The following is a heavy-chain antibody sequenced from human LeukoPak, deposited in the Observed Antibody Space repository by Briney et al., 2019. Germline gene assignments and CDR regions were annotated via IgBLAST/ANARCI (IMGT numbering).Heavy chain of an antibody. Sequence: GASVEVSCKASGYTFTSYDINWVRQATGQGLEWMGWMNPNSGNTGYAQKFHGRVTMTRNTSISTAYMELSSLRSEDTAVYYCARGSPFGXXXGXXXYGMDVWGQGTTVX. J-gene: IGHJ6*02. CDR3: ARGSPFGXXXGXXXYGMDV. D-gene: IGHD3-10*01. CDR2: MNPNSGNT. V-gene: IGHV1-8*01. CDR1: GYTFTSYD.